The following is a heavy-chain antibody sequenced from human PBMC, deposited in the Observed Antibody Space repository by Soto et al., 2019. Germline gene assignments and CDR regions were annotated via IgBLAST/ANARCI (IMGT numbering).Heavy chain of an antibody. CDR3: ALSYCGGDCLAFDAFDI. V-gene: IGHV1-69*19. Sequence: QVQLVQSGAEVKKPGSSVKVSCKASGGTFSSYAISWVRQAPGQGLEWMGGIIPIFGTANYAQKFQGRVTITADESKSPAYMELSRLRSEDTAVYYCALSYCGGDCLAFDAFDIWGQGTMVNVSS. J-gene: IGHJ3*02. D-gene: IGHD2-21*02. CDR1: GGTFSSYA. CDR2: IIPIFGTA.